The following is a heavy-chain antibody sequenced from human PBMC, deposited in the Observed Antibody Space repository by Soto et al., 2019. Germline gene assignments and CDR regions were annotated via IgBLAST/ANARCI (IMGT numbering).Heavy chain of an antibody. J-gene: IGHJ4*02. CDR1: GFTFSSYW. V-gene: IGHV3-7*01. D-gene: IGHD3-10*01. CDR3: ARVSLVRGVYYFDY. Sequence: GGSLRLSCAASGFTFSSYWMSWVRQAPGKGLEWVANIKQDGSEKYYVDSVKGRFTISRDNAKNSLYLQMNSLRAEDTAVYYCARVSLVRGVYYFDYWGQGTLVTVSS. CDR2: IKQDGSEK.